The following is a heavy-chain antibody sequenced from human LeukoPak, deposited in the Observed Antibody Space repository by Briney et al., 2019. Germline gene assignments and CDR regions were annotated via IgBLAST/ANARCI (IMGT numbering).Heavy chain of an antibody. Sequence: GGSLRLSCAASGFTFSNLAMSWIRQAPGKGLEWVSALNGDNTYYADSVMGRFTVSRDNSKNTLYLQMNSLTAEDTAVYYCARVRVIVAGSFDYFDYWGQGTLVTVSS. CDR1: GFTFSNLA. V-gene: IGHV3-23*01. CDR3: ARVRVIVAGSFDYFDY. CDR2: LNGDNT. D-gene: IGHD2/OR15-2a*01. J-gene: IGHJ4*02.